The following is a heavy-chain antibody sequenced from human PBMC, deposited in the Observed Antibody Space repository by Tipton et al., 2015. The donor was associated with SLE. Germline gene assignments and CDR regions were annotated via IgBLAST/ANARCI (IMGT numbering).Heavy chain of an antibody. J-gene: IGHJ3*02. V-gene: IGHV3-30*04. Sequence: LSLTCAASGFTFSTYAMHWVRQAPGKGLEWVAVMSYDGSNKYYADSVKGRFTISRDNSKNTLYLQMNSLRADDTAVYYCATQLGMDAFHIWGQGTLVTVSS. CDR3: ATQLGMDAFHI. CDR2: MSYDGSNK. D-gene: IGHD7-27*01. CDR1: GFTFSTYA.